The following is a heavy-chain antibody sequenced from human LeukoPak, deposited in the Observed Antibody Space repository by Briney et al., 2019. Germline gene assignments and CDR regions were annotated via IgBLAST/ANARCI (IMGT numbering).Heavy chain of an antibody. CDR1: GYTFTSYS. D-gene: IGHD2-15*01. CDR3: ARASYCSDGSCYSDY. J-gene: IGHJ4*02. Sequence: ASVKVSCKASGYTFTSYSISWVRQAPGQGPEWMGWMSAYNGNSIYAQKVKGRVTMTTDTSTSTAYMELRSLKSDDTAVYYCARASYCSDGSCYSDYWGQGTLVTVSS. CDR2: MSAYNGNS. V-gene: IGHV1-18*01.